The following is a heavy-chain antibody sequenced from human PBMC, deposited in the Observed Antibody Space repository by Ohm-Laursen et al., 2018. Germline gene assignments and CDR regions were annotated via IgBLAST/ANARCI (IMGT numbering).Heavy chain of an antibody. CDR1: GFTFSDHW. CDR2: IKQDGSQK. V-gene: IGHV3-7*01. J-gene: IGHJ4*02. CDR3: VRDGIDYNTYDFDF. D-gene: IGHD4-11*01. Sequence: SLRLSCTAPGFTFSDHWMTWVRQAPGTGLEWEANIKQDGSQKYYLDSVKGRFIISRDNSRNTLFLQMNSLRAEDTAKYYCVRDGIDYNTYDFDFWGQGTLVIVSS.